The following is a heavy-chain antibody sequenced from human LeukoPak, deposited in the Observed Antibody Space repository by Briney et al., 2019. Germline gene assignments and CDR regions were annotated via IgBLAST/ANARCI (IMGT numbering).Heavy chain of an antibody. Sequence: GGSLRLSCAASGFNFANHAMSWVRQTPGKGLEWVSAISGGGDITYYADPVTGRFTISRDNSKDTLFLQMHSLRPGDTAVYYCVREDTPATANYWGQGTLVTISS. J-gene: IGHJ4*02. CDR1: GFNFANHA. V-gene: IGHV3-23*01. CDR2: ISGGGDIT. D-gene: IGHD2-21*02. CDR3: VREDTPATANY.